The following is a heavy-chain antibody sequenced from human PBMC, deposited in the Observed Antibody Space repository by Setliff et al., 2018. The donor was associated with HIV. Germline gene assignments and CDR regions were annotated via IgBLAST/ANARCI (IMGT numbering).Heavy chain of an antibody. J-gene: IGHJ6*03. CDR1: GYTFINFG. Sequence: ASVKVSCKASGYTFINFGITWVRQAPGQGLEWVGYISGYNGNTKYAQNVQGRVTMTTDTSTSTAYMELRSLRYDDTAVYYCARDHRPYRASGVDNSNFYYMDVWGEGTTVTVSS. CDR2: ISGYNGNT. V-gene: IGHV1-18*04. D-gene: IGHD1-20*01. CDR3: ARDHRPYRASGVDNSNFYYMDV.